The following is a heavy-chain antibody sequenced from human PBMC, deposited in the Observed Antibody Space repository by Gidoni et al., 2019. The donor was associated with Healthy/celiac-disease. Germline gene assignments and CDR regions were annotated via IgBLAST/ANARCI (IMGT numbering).Heavy chain of an antibody. Sequence: EVQLVESGGVVGQPGGSLRRSCAASGSPFDDYTMHWVRQAPGKGLERVSLISWDGGSTYYADSVKGRFTISRDNSKNSLYLQMNSLRTEDTALYYCAAGSNIGIWLLGYWGQGTLVTVSS. CDR1: GSPFDDYT. CDR2: ISWDGGST. V-gene: IGHV3-43*01. J-gene: IGHJ4*02. D-gene: IGHD5-12*01. CDR3: AAGSNIGIWLLGY.